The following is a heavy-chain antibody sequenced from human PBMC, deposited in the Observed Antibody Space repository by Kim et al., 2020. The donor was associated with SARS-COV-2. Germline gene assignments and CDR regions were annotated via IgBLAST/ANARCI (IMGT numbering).Heavy chain of an antibody. D-gene: IGHD6-19*01. V-gene: IGHV1-2*02. CDR2: INPNSGGT. CDR3: ARDYSSGWEFDP. CDR1: GYTFTGYY. J-gene: IGHJ5*02. Sequence: ASVKVSCKASGYTFTGYYMHWVRQAPGQGLEWMGWINPNSGGTNYAQKFQGRVTMTRDTSISTAYMELSRLRSDDTAVYYCARDYSSGWEFDPWGQGTLVTVSS.